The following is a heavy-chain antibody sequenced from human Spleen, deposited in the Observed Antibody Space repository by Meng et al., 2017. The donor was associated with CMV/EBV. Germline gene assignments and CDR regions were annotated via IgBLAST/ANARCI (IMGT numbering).Heavy chain of an antibody. CDR1: GGTFSSYA. J-gene: IGHJ6*01. Sequence: SVKVSCKASGGTFSSYAISWVRQAPGQGLEWMGGIIPIFGTANYAQKFQGRVTITADTSINTACMELTRLTSDDTAVYYCTRHGDYLVVWGQGTAVTVSS. CDR3: TRHGDYLVV. V-gene: IGHV1-69*06. CDR2: IIPIFGTA. D-gene: IGHD4-17*01.